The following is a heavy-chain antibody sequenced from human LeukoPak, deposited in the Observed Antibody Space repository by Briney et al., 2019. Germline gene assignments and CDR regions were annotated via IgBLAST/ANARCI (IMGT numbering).Heavy chain of an antibody. J-gene: IGHJ4*02. V-gene: IGHV3-11*04. CDR3: ARVLGYGSGSYYNSGY. Sequence: GGSLRLSCAASGFTLSDYYMSWIRQAPGKGLEWVSYSSSSGSTIYYADSVKGRFAISRDNSKNTLYLQMNSLRAEDTAVYYCARVLGYGSGSYYNSGYWGQGTLVTVSS. D-gene: IGHD3-10*01. CDR2: SSSSGSTI. CDR1: GFTLSDYY.